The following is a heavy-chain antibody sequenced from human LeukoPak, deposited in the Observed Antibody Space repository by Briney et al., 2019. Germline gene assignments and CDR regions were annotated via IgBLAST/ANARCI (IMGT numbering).Heavy chain of an antibody. CDR2: ISSSGSTI. CDR3: ARDTDYGDYAY. CDR1: GFTFSSYE. J-gene: IGHJ4*02. D-gene: IGHD4-17*01. Sequence: PGGSLRLSCAASGFTFSSYEMNWVRQAPGKGLEWVSYISSSGSTIYYADSVKGRFTISRDTAKNSLYLQMNSLRAEDTAVYYCARDTDYGDYAYWGQGTLVTVSS. V-gene: IGHV3-48*03.